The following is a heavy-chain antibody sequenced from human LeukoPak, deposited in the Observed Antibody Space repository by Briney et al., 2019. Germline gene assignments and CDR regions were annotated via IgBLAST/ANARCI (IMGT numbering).Heavy chain of an antibody. V-gene: IGHV4-61*01. CDR1: GGSVSSGSYY. Sequence: KPSETLSLTCTVSGGSVSSGSYYWSWIRQPPGKGLEWIGYIYYSGSTNYNPSLKSRVTISVDTSKNQFSLKLSSVTAADTAVYYCARSGNSCYYYYGMDVWGQGTTVTVSS. D-gene: IGHD1/OR15-1a*01. CDR2: IYYSGST. J-gene: IGHJ6*02. CDR3: ARSGNSCYYYYGMDV.